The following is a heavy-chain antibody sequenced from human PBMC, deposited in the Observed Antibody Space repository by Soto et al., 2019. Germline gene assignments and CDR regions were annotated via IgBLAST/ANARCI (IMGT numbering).Heavy chain of an antibody. D-gene: IGHD3-9*01. Sequence: SQTLSLTCTVSGGSISSGDYHWSWIRQPPGKGLEWIGYIYYSGSTYYNPSLKSRVTISVDTSKNQFSLKLSSVTAADTAVYYCARDHRDYDILTGPTGYFDYWGQGTLVTVSS. CDR3: ARDHRDYDILTGPTGYFDY. J-gene: IGHJ4*02. V-gene: IGHV4-30-4*01. CDR2: IYYSGST. CDR1: GGSISSGDYH.